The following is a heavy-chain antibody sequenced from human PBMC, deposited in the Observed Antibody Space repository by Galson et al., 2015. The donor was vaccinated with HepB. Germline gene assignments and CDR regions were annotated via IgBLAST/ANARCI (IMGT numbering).Heavy chain of an antibody. CDR2: ISGSGDNT. V-gene: IGHV3-23*01. CDR3: AKEVGATPRARFGY. D-gene: IGHD1-26*01. J-gene: IGHJ4*02. CDR1: GFTFSLYS. Sequence: SLRLSCAASGFTFSLYSMSWVRQAPGKGLQWVSTISGSGDNTYYADSVKGRFTISRDNSRNTLYLQVNSLRAEDTAVYYCAKEVGATPRARFGYWGQGTLVTVSS.